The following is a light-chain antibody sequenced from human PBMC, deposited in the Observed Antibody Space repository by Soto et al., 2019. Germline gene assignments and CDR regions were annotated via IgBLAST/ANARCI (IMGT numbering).Light chain of an antibody. CDR1: QSVSSY. V-gene: IGKV3-15*01. J-gene: IGKJ1*01. CDR3: QQYNNWPGRT. CDR2: GAS. Sequence: IVLTQSPATLSLSPGERATLSCRASQSVSSYLAWYQQKPGQAPRLLIYGASTRATGIPARFSGSGSGTEFTLTISSLQSEDFAVYYCQQYNNWPGRTFGQGTKVDIK.